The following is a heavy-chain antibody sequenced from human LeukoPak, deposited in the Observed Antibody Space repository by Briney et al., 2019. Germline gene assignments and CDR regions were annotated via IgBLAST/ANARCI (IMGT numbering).Heavy chain of an antibody. J-gene: IGHJ4*02. D-gene: IGHD6-13*01. CDR2: IRYDGSNK. CDR3: AKATPLGSTSWYGIDY. Sequence: PGGSLRLSCAASGFSFSNYGMHWVRQAPGKGLEWVAFIRYDGSNKYSAASVKGRFTISRDNSKNTLYLQMNGLRVEDTAVYFCAKATPLGSTSWYGIDYWGQGTLVTVSS. V-gene: IGHV3-30*02. CDR1: GFSFSNYG.